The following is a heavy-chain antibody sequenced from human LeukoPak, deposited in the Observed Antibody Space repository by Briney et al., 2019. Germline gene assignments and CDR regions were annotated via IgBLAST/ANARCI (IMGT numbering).Heavy chain of an antibody. V-gene: IGHV3-74*01. D-gene: IGHD5-24*01. J-gene: IGHJ4*02. CDR3: ASGSRRDGYNFVTD. CDR1: GFTFSSYW. CDR2: INSDGSST. Sequence: AGTLTLSCAASGFTFSSYWMHWLRQAPGQGLVWVSRINSDGSSTTYAASVKGRFTISRDNAQNTLYLQMNSLRAEDTAVYDCASGSRRDGYNFVTDWGQGTLVTVSS.